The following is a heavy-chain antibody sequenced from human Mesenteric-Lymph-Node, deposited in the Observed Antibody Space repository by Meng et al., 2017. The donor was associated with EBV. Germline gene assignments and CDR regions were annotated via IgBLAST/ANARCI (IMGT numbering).Heavy chain of an antibody. V-gene: IGHV4-30-4*01. CDR2: IYYNGIT. J-gene: IGHJ4*02. D-gene: IGHD5-12*01. CDR1: GGSISRGG. Sequence: QVQLQESVQGLGNPSPTLSLTCAVSGGSISRGGSWIRQPPGKGLEWIGYIYYNGITYYNPSLKSRVTISIDTSRNQFSLKLSSVTAADTGVYYCARTGYTDYRDDSWGQGTLVTVSS. CDR3: ARTGYTDYRDDS.